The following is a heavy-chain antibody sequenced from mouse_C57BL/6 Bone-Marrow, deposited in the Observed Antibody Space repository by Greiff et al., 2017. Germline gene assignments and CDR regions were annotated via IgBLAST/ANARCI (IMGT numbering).Heavy chain of an antibody. CDR1: GFNIKDDY. J-gene: IGHJ2*01. CDR2: IDPENGDT. V-gene: IGHV14-4*01. Sequence: VQLQQSGAELVRPGASVKLSCTASGFNIKDDYMHWVKQRPEQGLEWIGWIDPENGDTEYASKFQGKATITADTSSNTAYMQLSSLTSEDTAVYYCTTECFFDYWGQGTTLTVSS. CDR3: TTECFFDY. D-gene: IGHD6-1*01.